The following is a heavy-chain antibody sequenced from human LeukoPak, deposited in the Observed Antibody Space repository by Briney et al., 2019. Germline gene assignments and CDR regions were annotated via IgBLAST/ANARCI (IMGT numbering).Heavy chain of an antibody. CDR1: GYTFTGYY. D-gene: IGHD3-3*01. V-gene: IGHV1-2*02. J-gene: IGHJ4*02. Sequence: GASVKVSCKASGYTFTGYYMHWVRQAPGQGLEWMGWINPNSGGTNYAQKFQGRVTMTRDTSISTAYMELSRLRSDDTAVYYCARAPYFWSGYSAAEDYWGQGTLVTVSS. CDR3: ARAPYFWSGYSAAEDY. CDR2: INPNSGGT.